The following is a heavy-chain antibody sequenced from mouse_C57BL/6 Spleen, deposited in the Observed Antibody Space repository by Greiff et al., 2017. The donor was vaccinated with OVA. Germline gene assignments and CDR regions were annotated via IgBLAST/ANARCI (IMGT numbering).Heavy chain of an antibody. D-gene: IGHD2-4*01. Sequence: QVQLKQPGAELVRPGSSVKLSCKASGYTFTSYWMHWVKQRPIQGLEWIGNIDPSDSETHYNQKFKDQATLTVDKSSSTAYMQLSSLPSADAAVYNCAKNQYYFDYWGQGTTLTVSS. V-gene: IGHV1-52*01. CDR3: AKNQYYFDY. CDR2: IDPSDSET. CDR1: GYTFTSYW. J-gene: IGHJ2*01.